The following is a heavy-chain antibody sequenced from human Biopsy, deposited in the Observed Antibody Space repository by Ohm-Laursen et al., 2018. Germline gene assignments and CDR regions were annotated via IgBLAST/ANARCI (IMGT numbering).Heavy chain of an antibody. J-gene: IGHJ4*02. CDR3: ARDRGQNYFDY. CDR2: IYYNGNT. Sequence: TLSLTCPVSGGSISNNNYYWGWIRQHPGKGLEWIGYIYYNGNTNYNPSLKSRVSMSVDTSKNQFSLKLSSVTVADTAVYFCARDRGQNYFDYWGQGIPVTVSS. V-gene: IGHV4-31*03. CDR1: GGSISNNNYY.